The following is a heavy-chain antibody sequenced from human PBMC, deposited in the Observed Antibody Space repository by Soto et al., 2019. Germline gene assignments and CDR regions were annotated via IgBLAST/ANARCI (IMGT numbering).Heavy chain of an antibody. V-gene: IGHV4-39*01. D-gene: IGHD6-6*01. CDR3: ARNGAAARPLSFFDY. Sequence: PSETLSLTCTVSGDSMSSSLYFWGWIRQPPGKGLEWIGNIYNSGQTYYNPSLKSRVSISVDTSKNQFSLQLSSVTAADTAVYYCARNGAAARPLSFFDYWGQGTQVTVSS. J-gene: IGHJ4*02. CDR1: GDSMSSSLYF. CDR2: IYNSGQT.